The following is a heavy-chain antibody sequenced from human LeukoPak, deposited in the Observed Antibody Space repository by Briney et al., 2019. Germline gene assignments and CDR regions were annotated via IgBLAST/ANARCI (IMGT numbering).Heavy chain of an antibody. J-gene: IGHJ4*02. CDR3: ARRMEPLAYDS. Sequence: GGSLRLSCAASGFIFSSYAMSWVRQAPGKGLEWVSTISVSGSHTYYADSVKGRFPVSRDNSIDTLYLQIHSLSAEDTAVYYGARRMEPLAYDSWGQGTLVSVSS. V-gene: IGHV3-23*01. CDR1: GFIFSSYA. D-gene: IGHD1-26*01. CDR2: ISVSGSHT.